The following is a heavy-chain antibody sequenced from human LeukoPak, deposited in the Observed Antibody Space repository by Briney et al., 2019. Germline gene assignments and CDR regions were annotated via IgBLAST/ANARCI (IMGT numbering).Heavy chain of an antibody. V-gene: IGHV1-8*02. CDR3: ARGYGGYYGSGRSLYYYGMDV. Sequence: ASVKVSCKASGGTFSSYAINWVRQATGQGLEWMGWMNPNSGNTGYAQKFQGRVTMTRNTSISTAYMELSSLRSEDTAVYYCARGYGGYYGSGRSLYYYGMDVWGQGTTVTVSS. CDR1: GGTFSSYA. CDR2: MNPNSGNT. D-gene: IGHD3-10*01. J-gene: IGHJ6*02.